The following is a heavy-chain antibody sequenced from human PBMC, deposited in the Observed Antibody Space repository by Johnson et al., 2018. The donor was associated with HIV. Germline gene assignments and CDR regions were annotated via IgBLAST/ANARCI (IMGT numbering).Heavy chain of an antibody. CDR1: GFTFDDYA. CDR2: ISWNSGTI. CDR3: ARGGYGEVFDI. J-gene: IGHJ3*02. D-gene: IGHD4-17*01. Sequence: VQLVESGGGLVQPGRSLRLSCAASGFTFDDYAMHWVRQPPGKGLECVSGISWNSGTIGYADSVKGRFTISRDNSKNTLYLQMNSLRAEDTAVYYCARGGYGEVFDIWGQGTMVTVSS. V-gene: IGHV3-9*01.